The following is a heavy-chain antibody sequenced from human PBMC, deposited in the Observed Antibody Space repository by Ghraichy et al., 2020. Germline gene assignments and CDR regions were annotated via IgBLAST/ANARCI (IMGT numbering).Heavy chain of an antibody. CDR3: ARDSLLRGQNFDY. CDR1: GFTFNSYA. Sequence: GGSLRLSCAASGFTFNSYAMHWVRQAPGKGLEWVAVISYDGSNKYYADSVKGRFTISRDNSKNTLYLQMNSLRAEDTAVYYCARDSLLRGQNFDYWGQGTLVTVSS. CDR2: ISYDGSNK. V-gene: IGHV3-30-3*01. D-gene: IGHD3-10*01. J-gene: IGHJ4*02.